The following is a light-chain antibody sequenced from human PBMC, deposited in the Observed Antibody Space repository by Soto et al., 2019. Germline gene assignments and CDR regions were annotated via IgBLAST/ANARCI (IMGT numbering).Light chain of an antibody. Sequence: QSVLTQPPSASGTPGQRVTISCSGSSXNVGGNPVNWYQHVPTTAPKLLIYTNTQRPSGVPDRFSGSKSGTSASLAISGLQSEDEADYYCSSWDDSLNGPVFGTGIKVAVL. CDR1: SXNVGGNP. CDR3: SSWDDSLNGPV. J-gene: IGLJ1*01. CDR2: TNT. V-gene: IGLV1-44*01.